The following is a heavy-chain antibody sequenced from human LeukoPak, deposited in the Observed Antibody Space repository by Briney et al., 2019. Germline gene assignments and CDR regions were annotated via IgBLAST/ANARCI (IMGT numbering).Heavy chain of an antibody. CDR1: GFTFSSYW. Sequence: GGSLRLSCVASGFTFSSYWMSWVRQAPGKGLEWVANIKQDESEKYYVDSVKGRFTISRDNAKSSLFLQMNSLRAEDTAVYYCARGYCSTTGCYPNWFDPWGQGTLVTVSS. CDR2: IKQDESEK. CDR3: ARGYCSTTGCYPNWFDP. D-gene: IGHD2-2*01. V-gene: IGHV3-7*04. J-gene: IGHJ5*02.